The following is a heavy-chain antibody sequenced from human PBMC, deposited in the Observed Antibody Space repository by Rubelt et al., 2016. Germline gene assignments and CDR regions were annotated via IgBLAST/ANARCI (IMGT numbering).Heavy chain of an antibody. CDR1: GLTFSSSA. Sequence: GLTFSSSAMHWVRQAPGRGLEWVAVISYDGNNKYYADSVKGRFTIFRDNSKNTLYLQMNSLRAEDTAVYYCARVRYSSGWAEFDYWGQGTLVTVSS. V-gene: IGHV3-30*04. CDR3: ARVRYSSGWAEFDY. J-gene: IGHJ4*02. D-gene: IGHD6-19*01. CDR2: ISYDGNNK.